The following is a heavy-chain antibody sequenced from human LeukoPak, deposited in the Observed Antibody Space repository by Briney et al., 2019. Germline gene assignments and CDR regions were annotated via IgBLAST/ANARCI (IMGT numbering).Heavy chain of an antibody. CDR1: GDSFSANSAT. V-gene: IGHV6-1*01. CDR2: TYYRSKWYR. Sequence: PSQTLSLTCAISGDSFSANSATWNWLRQSPSRGLEWLGRTYYRSKWYRDYAVSVKSRITINPDSSKNQFSLQLNSVTPEDTALYYCARDSDAFDIWGQGTMVTVSS. J-gene: IGHJ3*02. CDR3: ARDSDAFDI.